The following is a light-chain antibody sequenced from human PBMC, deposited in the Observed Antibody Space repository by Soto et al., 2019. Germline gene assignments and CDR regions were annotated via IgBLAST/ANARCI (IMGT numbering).Light chain of an antibody. Sequence: QSVLTQPASVSGSPGQSITISCTGTSSDVGAYNYVSWYQQHPGKVPKLMIYEVSNRPSGVSNRFSGSKSGNTASLTISGLQPDDEADYYCSSYTSITTLVFGGGTKLTVL. CDR3: SSYTSITTLV. CDR1: SSDVGAYNY. J-gene: IGLJ2*01. V-gene: IGLV2-14*01. CDR2: EVS.